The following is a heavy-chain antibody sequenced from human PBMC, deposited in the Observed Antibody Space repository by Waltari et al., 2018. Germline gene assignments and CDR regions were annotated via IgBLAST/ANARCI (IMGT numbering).Heavy chain of an antibody. CDR2: ISGSGGST. Sequence: EVQLLESGGGLVQPGGSLRLSCAASGFTFSSYAMSWVRQAPGKGLEWVSAISGSGGSTYYADSVKGRFTISRDNSKNTLYLQMNSLRAEDTAVYYCAKDRAEGYYDFWSGLSDAFDIWGQGTMVTVSS. D-gene: IGHD3-3*01. J-gene: IGHJ3*02. CDR3: AKDRAEGYYDFWSGLSDAFDI. V-gene: IGHV3-23*01. CDR1: GFTFSSYA.